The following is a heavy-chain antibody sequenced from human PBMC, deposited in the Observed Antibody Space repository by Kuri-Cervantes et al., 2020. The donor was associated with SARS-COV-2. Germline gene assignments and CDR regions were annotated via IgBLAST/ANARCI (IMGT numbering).Heavy chain of an antibody. V-gene: IGHV3-23*01. CDR2: ITGSAGRT. CDR3: AKGISVEKARVGEN. Sequence: GGSLRLSCSASGSTFSSYAMTWVRQAPGKGLEWVSTITGSAGRTNYADSVKGRFTISRDNSKNTMYLQMNSVRAEDTALYYCAKGISVEKARVGENWGQGTLVTVSS. CDR1: GSTFSSYA. J-gene: IGHJ4*02. D-gene: IGHD5-24*01.